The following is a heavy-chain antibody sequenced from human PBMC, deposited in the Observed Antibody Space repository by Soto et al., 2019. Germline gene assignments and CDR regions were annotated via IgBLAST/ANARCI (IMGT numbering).Heavy chain of an antibody. V-gene: IGHV3-33*01. J-gene: IGHJ4*02. Sequence: PGGSLRLSCAASGFTFSSYGMDWVRQTPGKGLEXVAVIXXDXSXXXYXXXXKGRFTISRDNSKNTLYLQMNSLRAEDTAVYYCARDFGIAASFDYWGQGTLVTVSS. CDR1: GFTFSSYG. CDR3: ARDFGIAASFDY. D-gene: IGHD6-13*01. CDR2: IXXDXSXX.